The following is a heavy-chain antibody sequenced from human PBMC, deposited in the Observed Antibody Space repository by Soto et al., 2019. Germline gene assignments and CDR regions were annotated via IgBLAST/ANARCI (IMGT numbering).Heavy chain of an antibody. D-gene: IGHD2-15*01. CDR3: ARRDFYCRGRNCYSGDYAMDV. Sequence: PGGSLRLSCTASGFTFSIYAMHWVRQAPGKGLEWVAIISYDGTKTDYAGSVKGRFTISRDNSKNTLYLQMNSLTTEDTAVYYCARRDFYCRGRNCYSGDYAMDVWGQGTTVTVS. CDR1: GFTFSIYA. J-gene: IGHJ6*02. V-gene: IGHV3-30-3*01. CDR2: ISYDGTKT.